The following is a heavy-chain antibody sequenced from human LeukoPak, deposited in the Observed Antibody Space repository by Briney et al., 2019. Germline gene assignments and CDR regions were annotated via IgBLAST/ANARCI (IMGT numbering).Heavy chain of an antibody. CDR2: IYYSGST. D-gene: IGHD3-3*01. Sequence: SETLSLTCTVSGGSISSYYWSWIRQPPGKGLEWIGYIYYSGSTNYNPSLKSRVTISVDTSENQFSLKLSSVTAADTAVYYCARGPPDGYDFWSGHKYYFDYWGQGTLVTVSS. J-gene: IGHJ4*02. CDR1: GGSISSYY. CDR3: ARGPPDGYDFWSGHKYYFDY. V-gene: IGHV4-59*01.